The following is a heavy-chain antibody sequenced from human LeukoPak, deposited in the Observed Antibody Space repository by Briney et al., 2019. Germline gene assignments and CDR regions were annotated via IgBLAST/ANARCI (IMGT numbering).Heavy chain of an antibody. D-gene: IGHD6-19*01. CDR3: ARDHEAVAGIFDP. CDR2: IWYDGSNK. J-gene: IGHJ5*02. CDR1: GFTFSSYG. Sequence: GRSLGLSCAASGFTFSSYGMHWVRQAPGKGLEWVAVIWYDGSNKYYADSVKGRFTISRDNSKNTLYLQMNSLRAEDTAVYYCARDHEAVAGIFDPWGQGTLVTVSS. V-gene: IGHV3-33*01.